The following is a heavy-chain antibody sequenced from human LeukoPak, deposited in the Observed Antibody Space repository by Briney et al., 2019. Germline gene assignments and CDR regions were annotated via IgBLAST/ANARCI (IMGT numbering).Heavy chain of an antibody. D-gene: IGHD4-17*01. J-gene: IGHJ4*02. Sequence: SETLSLTCTVSGGSISSYYWSWIRQPPGKGLEWIGYTYYSGSTYYNPSLKSRVTISIDTSKNQFSLKLNSVTAADTAVYYRARGTPYGDYFDYWGQGTLVTVSS. V-gene: IGHV4-59*06. CDR1: GGSISSYY. CDR3: ARGTPYGDYFDY. CDR2: TYYSGST.